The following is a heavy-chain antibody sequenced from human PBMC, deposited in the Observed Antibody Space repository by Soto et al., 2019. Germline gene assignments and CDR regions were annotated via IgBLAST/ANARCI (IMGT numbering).Heavy chain of an antibody. CDR3: GRVMRSLLSITALDT. CDR2: IDPSGGKT. J-gene: IGHJ5*02. Sequence: ASVKVSCKASGYTFTRDQINWVRQAPGQGLEWMGMIDPSGGKTNYAQKFQGRVTMTRDTSTSTVYMALSSLRSDDTAIYFCGRVMRSLLSITALDTWGQGTLVTVSS. CDR1: GYTFTRDQ. D-gene: IGHD3-10*01. V-gene: IGHV1-46*01.